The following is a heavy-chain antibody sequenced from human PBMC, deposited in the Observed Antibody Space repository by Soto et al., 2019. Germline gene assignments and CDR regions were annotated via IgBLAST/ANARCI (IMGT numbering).Heavy chain of an antibody. J-gene: IGHJ5*02. V-gene: IGHV4-31*03. D-gene: IGHD6-13*01. Sequence: PSETLSLTCTVSGGSISSGGYYWSWIRQHPGKGLEWIGYIYYSGSTYYNPSLKSRVTISVDTSKNQSSLKLSSVPASDPAVYFCGRLDSSSGNEKRYNCFDPWGKGTLVTVSS. CDR1: GGSISSGGYY. CDR3: GRLDSSSGNEKRYNCFDP. CDR2: IYYSGST.